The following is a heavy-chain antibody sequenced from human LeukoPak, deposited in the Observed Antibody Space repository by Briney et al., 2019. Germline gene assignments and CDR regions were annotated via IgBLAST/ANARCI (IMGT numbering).Heavy chain of an antibody. CDR3: ARGDHCSTSSCFTGADYGMDV. CDR1: GYTFTDYW. D-gene: IGHD2-2*02. CDR2: IYPGDSDT. J-gene: IGHJ6*02. V-gene: IGHV5-51*01. Sequence: GESLQISCKGSGYTFTDYWIGWVRQMPGKGLEWMGIIYPGDSDTKYSPSFQGQVTISADKSITTAYLQWRSLKATDTAMYYCARGDHCSTSSCFTGADYGMDVWGRGTTVTVSS.